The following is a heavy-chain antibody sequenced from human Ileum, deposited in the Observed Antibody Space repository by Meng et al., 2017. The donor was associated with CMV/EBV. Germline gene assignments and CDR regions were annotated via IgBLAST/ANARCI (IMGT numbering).Heavy chain of an antibody. Sequence: GGSLRLSCAASGFTFSTYVLSWVRQAPGRGLEWVSTIYRGANSIVYADSVRGRFTISRDDSKNTLYLQVNGLRDEDTAVYYCARDLRDYANDYWGQGTLVTVSS. J-gene: IGHJ4*02. CDR3: ARDLRDYANDY. CDR2: IYRGANSI. CDR1: GFTFSTYV. D-gene: IGHD2-2*01. V-gene: IGHV3-23*03.